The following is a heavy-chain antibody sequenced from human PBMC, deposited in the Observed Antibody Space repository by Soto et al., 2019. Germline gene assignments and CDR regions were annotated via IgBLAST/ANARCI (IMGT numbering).Heavy chain of an antibody. Sequence: QVHLVQSGVEVKTPGASVKVSCQASGYTFFTYDISWVRQAPGQGLEWMGWISTYSGDTKYAQKFQGRVTMTTDTSTTPAYLALRSLRHGDTAVYYCPRHHGPTTSESGVDPWGQGTLVTVSS. D-gene: IGHD5-12*01. CDR3: PRHHGPTTSESGVDP. J-gene: IGHJ5*02. V-gene: IGHV1-18*01. CDR2: ISTYSGDT. CDR1: GYTFFTYD.